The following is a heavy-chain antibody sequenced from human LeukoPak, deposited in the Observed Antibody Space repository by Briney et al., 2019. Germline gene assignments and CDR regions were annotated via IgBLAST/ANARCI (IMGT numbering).Heavy chain of an antibody. CDR2: ISGSGGST. CDR1: GFTFSSYA. Sequence: PGGSLRLSCAASGFTFSSYAMSWVRQAPGKGLEWVSAISGSGGSTYYADSVKGRFTISRDNSKNTLYLQMNSLRAEDTAVYYCAEERGYSYGLYYFDYWGQGTLVTVSS. J-gene: IGHJ4*02. V-gene: IGHV3-23*01. D-gene: IGHD5-18*01. CDR3: AEERGYSYGLYYFDY.